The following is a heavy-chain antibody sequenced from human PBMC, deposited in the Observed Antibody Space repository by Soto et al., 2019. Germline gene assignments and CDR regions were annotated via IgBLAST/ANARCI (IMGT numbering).Heavy chain of an antibody. CDR1: GGAFSDFA. CDR2: IIPMFAAS. D-gene: IGHD2-21*02. Sequence: QVQLAQSGAEVRKPGSSVKVSCRTSGGAFSDFAFSWVRQAPGQGLEWMGGIIPMFAASKYAQRFQGRVSITADTSTQTVYLELSSLTPEVTAVYYCARGGIVAVPATLSSFHDYTNYRFDSWGQGTLVSV. J-gene: IGHJ4*02. CDR3: ARGGIVAVPATLSSFHDYTNYRFDS. V-gene: IGHV1-69*06.